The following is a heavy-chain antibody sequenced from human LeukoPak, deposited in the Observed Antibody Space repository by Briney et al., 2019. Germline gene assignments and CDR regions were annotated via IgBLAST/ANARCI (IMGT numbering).Heavy chain of an antibody. CDR1: GYTFTGYY. J-gene: IGHJ4*02. CDR3: ARDQLNYYDSSGLHY. V-gene: IGHV1-2*02. D-gene: IGHD3-22*01. CDR2: INPNSGGT. Sequence: ASVKVSCKASGYTFTGYYMHWVRQAPGQGPEWRGWINPNSGGTNYAQKFQGRVTMTRDTSISTAYMELSRLRSDDTAVYYCARDQLNYYDSSGLHYWGQGTLVTVSS.